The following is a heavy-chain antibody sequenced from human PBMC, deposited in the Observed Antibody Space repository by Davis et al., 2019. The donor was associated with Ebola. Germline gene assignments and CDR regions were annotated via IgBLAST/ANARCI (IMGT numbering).Heavy chain of an antibody. V-gene: IGHV4-34*01. D-gene: IGHD4/OR15-4a*01. CDR3: ASGVPGY. CDR2: ISHSGNT. CDR1: GGSFSGYY. Sequence: PGGSLRLSCAVYGGSFSGYYWSWIRQSPGKGLEWIGEISHSGNTNYNPSLKSRVTISVDTSKNQFSLKLTSVTAADTAVYYCASGVPGYWGQGTLVTVSS. J-gene: IGHJ4*02.